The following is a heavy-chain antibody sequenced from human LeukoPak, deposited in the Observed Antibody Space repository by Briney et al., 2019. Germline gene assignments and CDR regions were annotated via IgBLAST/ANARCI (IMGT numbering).Heavy chain of an antibody. D-gene: IGHD3-22*01. Sequence: GGSLRLSCAASGFTFSSYWMSWVRQAPGKGLEWVANIKQDGSEKYYVDSVKGRFTISRDNAKNSLYLQMNSLRAEDTAVYYCARDLYRIVVVPHYFDYWGQGTLVTVSS. CDR3: ARDLYRIVVVPHYFDY. CDR1: GFTFSSYW. CDR2: IKQDGSEK. V-gene: IGHV3-7*01. J-gene: IGHJ4*02.